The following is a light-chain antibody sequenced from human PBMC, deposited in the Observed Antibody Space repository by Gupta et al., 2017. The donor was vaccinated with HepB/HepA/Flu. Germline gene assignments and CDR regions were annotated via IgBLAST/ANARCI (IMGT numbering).Light chain of an antibody. Sequence: EIVLTQSPATLSLSPGERATLSCSASQSVSSYLAWYQQKPGQATRLLIYAASNRATGIPARCSGSGSGTDFTITSSSLEPEDFAVYYCQQSSNWPYTFGQGTKLEIK. CDR1: QSVSSY. J-gene: IGKJ2*01. CDR3: QQSSNWPYT. V-gene: IGKV3-11*01. CDR2: AAS.